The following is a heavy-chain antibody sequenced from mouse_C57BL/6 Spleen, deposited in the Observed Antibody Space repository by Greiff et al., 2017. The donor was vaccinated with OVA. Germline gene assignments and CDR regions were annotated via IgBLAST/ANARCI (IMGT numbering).Heavy chain of an antibody. CDR3: ARRDYEAWFAY. Sequence: QVQLKESGAELVMPGASVKLSCKASGYTFTSYWMHWVKQRPGQGLEWIGELDPSDSYTNYNQKFKGKSTLTVDKSSSTAYMQLSSLTSEDSAVYYCARRDYEAWFAYWGQGTLVTVSA. V-gene: IGHV1-69*01. CDR1: GYTFTSYW. D-gene: IGHD2-4*01. CDR2: LDPSDSYT. J-gene: IGHJ3*01.